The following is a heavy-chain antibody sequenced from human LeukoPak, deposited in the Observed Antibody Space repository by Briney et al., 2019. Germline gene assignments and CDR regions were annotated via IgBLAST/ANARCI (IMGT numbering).Heavy chain of an antibody. J-gene: IGHJ6*02. Sequence: SETLSLTCTVSGDSISSGDYYWSWVRQPPGKGLEWIGYIYYSGNTDYNPSLKSRVTISVDTSKNQFSLKVDSVTAADTAVYYCAGVGTGRNYFNYGMDVWGQGTTVTVSS. V-gene: IGHV4-30-4*01. CDR2: IYYSGNT. CDR3: AGVGTGRNYFNYGMDV. D-gene: IGHD1-7*01. CDR1: GDSISSGDYY.